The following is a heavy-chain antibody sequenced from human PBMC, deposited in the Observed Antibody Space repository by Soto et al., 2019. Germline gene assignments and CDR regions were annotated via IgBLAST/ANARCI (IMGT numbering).Heavy chain of an antibody. CDR2: IYYSGST. J-gene: IGHJ4*02. D-gene: IGHD3-16*01. Sequence: SETLSLTCTVSGGSISSSSYYWGWIRQPPGKGLEWIGSIYYSGSTYYNPSLKSRVTISVDTSKTQFSLKLSSVTAADTAVYYCAGKLHLGEFYYFDYWGQGTLVTVSS. CDR3: AGKLHLGEFYYFDY. V-gene: IGHV4-39*01. CDR1: GGSISSSSYY.